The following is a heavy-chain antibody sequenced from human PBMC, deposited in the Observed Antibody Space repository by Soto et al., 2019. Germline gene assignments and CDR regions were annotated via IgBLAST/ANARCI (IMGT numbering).Heavy chain of an antibody. CDR3: AREVQPVVRREYDC. Sequence: EVQLVESGGDLVKPGGSLRLSCAVSGFTFSSCTMNWVRQAPGKGLEWVSSVSGGGTTYYADSVKGRFTISRDXXRNSXYXXXNSLRTEDTAVYYCAREVQPVVRREYDCWGQGTLVTVSS. J-gene: IGHJ4*02. CDR2: VSGGGTT. V-gene: IGHV3-21*01. CDR1: GFTFSSCT. D-gene: IGHD1-1*01.